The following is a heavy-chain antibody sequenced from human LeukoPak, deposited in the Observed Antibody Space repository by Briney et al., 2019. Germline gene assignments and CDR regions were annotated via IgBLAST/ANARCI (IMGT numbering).Heavy chain of an antibody. D-gene: IGHD6-19*01. CDR2: VNPSDSET. CDR3: ARPGYRSRYFDY. Sequence: GESLKISCKGSGYSFTNYWIGWVRQMPGKGLEWMGIVNPSDSETKYSPSFQGQVTISADKSISTAYLQWSSLKASDSAMYYCARPGYRSRYFDYWGQGILVTVSS. V-gene: IGHV5-51*01. J-gene: IGHJ4*02. CDR1: GYSFTNYW.